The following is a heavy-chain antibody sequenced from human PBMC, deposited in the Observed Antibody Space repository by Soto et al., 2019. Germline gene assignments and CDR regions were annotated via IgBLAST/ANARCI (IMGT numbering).Heavy chain of an antibody. D-gene: IGHD3-3*01. Sequence: GASVKVSCKASGYTFTSYDINWLRQATGQGLEWMGWMNPNSGNTGYAQKFQGRVTMTRNTSISTAYMELSSLRSEDTAVYYCAKTTYYDFWSGYYGMDVWGQGTTVTVSS. CDR1: GYTFTSYD. J-gene: IGHJ6*02. CDR3: AKTTYYDFWSGYYGMDV. CDR2: MNPNSGNT. V-gene: IGHV1-8*01.